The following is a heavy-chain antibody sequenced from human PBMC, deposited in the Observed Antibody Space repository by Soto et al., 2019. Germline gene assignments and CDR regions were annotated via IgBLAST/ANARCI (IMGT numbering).Heavy chain of an antibody. CDR1: GGSISSSSYY. V-gene: IGHV4-39*01. J-gene: IGHJ4*02. D-gene: IGHD6-13*01. Sequence: SETLSLTCTVSGGSISSSSYYWGWIRQPPGKGLEWIGSIYYSGSTYYNPSLKSRVTISVDTSKNQFSLKLSSVTAADTAVYYCARHPLMAAAGYSDLGGQGTLVTVSS. CDR2: IYYSGST. CDR3: ARHPLMAAAGYSDL.